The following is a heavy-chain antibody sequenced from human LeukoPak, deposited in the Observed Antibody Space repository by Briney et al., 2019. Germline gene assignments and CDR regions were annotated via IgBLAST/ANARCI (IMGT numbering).Heavy chain of an antibody. CDR2: INHSGST. D-gene: IGHD3-22*01. CDR1: GGSFSGYF. CDR3: ARELSYYDSSGYYYQAVDY. V-gene: IGHV4-34*01. Sequence: SETLSLTCAVYGGSFSGYFWNWIRQPPGKGLEWIGEINHSGSTYYNPSLKSRVTISVDTSKNQFSLKLSSVTAADTAVYYCARELSYYDSSGYYYQAVDYWGQGTLVTVSS. J-gene: IGHJ4*02.